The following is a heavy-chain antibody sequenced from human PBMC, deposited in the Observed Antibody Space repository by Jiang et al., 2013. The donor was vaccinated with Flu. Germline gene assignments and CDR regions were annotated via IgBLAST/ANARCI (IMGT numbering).Heavy chain of an antibody. CDR2: ISGSGGST. Sequence: YAMSWVRQAPGKGLEWVSAISGSGGSTYYADSVKGRFTISRDNSKNTLYLQMNSLRAEDTAVYYCATPNRRYDFWSGYSGSNFDYWGQGTLVTVSS. V-gene: IGHV3-23*01. CDR3: ATPNRRYDFWSGYSGSNFDY. D-gene: IGHD3-3*01. CDR1: YA. J-gene: IGHJ4*02.